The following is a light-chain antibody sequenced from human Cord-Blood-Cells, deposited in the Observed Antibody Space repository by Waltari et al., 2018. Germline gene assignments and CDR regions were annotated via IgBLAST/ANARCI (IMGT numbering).Light chain of an antibody. V-gene: IGLV2-23*01. CDR2: EGS. CDR1: SSDVVSYNL. J-gene: IGLJ1*01. CDR3: CSYAGSSTYV. Sequence: QSALTQPASVSGSPGQSITISCTGTSSDVVSYNLVSWYQQHPGKAPKLMIYEGSKRPAGVSNRFSGSKSGNTASLTISGLQAEDEADYYCCSYAGSSTYVFGTGTKVTVL.